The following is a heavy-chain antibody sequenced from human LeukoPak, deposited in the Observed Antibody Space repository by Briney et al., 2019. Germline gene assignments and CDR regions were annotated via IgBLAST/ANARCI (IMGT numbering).Heavy chain of an antibody. D-gene: IGHD3-10*01. CDR2: IRSSGSTI. CDR3: ARRSSGGLYYFDY. J-gene: IGHJ4*02. CDR1: GFTFSSYS. V-gene: IGHV3-48*02. Sequence: GGSLRLSCAASGFTFSSYSMSWVRQALGKGLEWVSYIRSSGSTIYYADSVKGRFPISRDNAKNSLFLQMNSLRDEDTAVYYCARRSSGGLYYFDYWGQGTLVTVST.